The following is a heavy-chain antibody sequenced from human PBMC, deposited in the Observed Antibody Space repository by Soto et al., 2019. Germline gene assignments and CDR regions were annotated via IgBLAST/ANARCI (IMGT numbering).Heavy chain of an antibody. CDR3: AKDPRVSFDP. CDR2: ISASGGST. CDR1: GFTFSTFA. V-gene: IGHV3-23*01. Sequence: PGGSLRLSCAACGFTFSTFAMSWVRQAPGKGLEWVSAISASGGSTYYADSVKGRFTISRDNSNNTLYLQMNSLRVEDTAVYYCAKDPRVSFDPWGQGTLVTVSS. J-gene: IGHJ5*02.